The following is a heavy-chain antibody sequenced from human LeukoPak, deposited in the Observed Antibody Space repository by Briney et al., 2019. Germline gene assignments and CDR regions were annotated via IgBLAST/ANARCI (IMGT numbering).Heavy chain of an antibody. CDR2: INHSGST. CDR3: ARCLVVPRYYYYYMDV. CDR1: GGSFSGYY. D-gene: IGHD2-2*01. J-gene: IGHJ6*03. V-gene: IGHV4-34*01. Sequence: PSETLSLTCAVYGGSFSGYYWSWVRQPPGKGLEWIGEINHSGSTNYNPSLKSRVTISVDTSKNQFSLKLSSVTAADTAVYYCARCLVVPRYYYYYMDVWGKGTTVTVSS.